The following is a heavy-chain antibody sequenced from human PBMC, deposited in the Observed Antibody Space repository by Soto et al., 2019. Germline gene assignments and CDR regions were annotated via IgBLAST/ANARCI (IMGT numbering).Heavy chain of an antibody. D-gene: IGHD6-13*01. Sequence: EVQLVESGGGLVKPGGSLRLSCAASGFTFSNYIMNWVRQAPGKGLEWVSSISSNSNYIYYPDSVKGRFAISRDNAKNSLYLQMTSLRVEDTAVYYGGGDRAAAGGGGFDPWGQGTLVTVSS. CDR2: ISSNSNYI. CDR1: GFTFSNYI. J-gene: IGHJ5*02. CDR3: GGDRAAAGGGGFDP. V-gene: IGHV3-21*01.